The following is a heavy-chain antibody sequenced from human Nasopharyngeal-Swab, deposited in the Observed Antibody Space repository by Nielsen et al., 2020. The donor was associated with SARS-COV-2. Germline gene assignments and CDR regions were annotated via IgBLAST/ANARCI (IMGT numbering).Heavy chain of an antibody. CDR2: INSDGSST. J-gene: IGHJ4*02. Sequence: WIRQPPGKGLVWVSRINSDGSSTSYADSVKGRFTISRDSAKNTLYLRMNSLRAEDTAVYYCARDEITMIAAFDYWGQGTLVTVSS. V-gene: IGHV3-74*01. CDR3: ARDEITMIAAFDY. D-gene: IGHD3-22*01.